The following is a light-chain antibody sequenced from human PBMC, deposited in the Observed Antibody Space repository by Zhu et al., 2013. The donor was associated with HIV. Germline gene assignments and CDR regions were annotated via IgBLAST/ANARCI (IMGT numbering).Light chain of an antibody. CDR1: QRVSGNY. J-gene: IGKJ2*01. CDR2: GAS. V-gene: IGKV3-20*01. CDR3: QQYAASPL. Sequence: EIVLTQSPGTLSLSPGERATLSCRASQRVSGNYLAWYQHKPGQAPRLLIYGASSRATGIPDRFTGSGSETDFTLSISRVEPEDFAVYYCQQYAASPLFGQGTRLQIK.